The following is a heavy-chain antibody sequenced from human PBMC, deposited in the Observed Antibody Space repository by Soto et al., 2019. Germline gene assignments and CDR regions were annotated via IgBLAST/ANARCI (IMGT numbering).Heavy chain of an antibody. CDR2: ISSSSSTI. V-gene: IGHV3-48*01. Sequence: GGSLRLSCAASGFTFSSYSMNWVRQAPGKGLEWVSYISSSSSTIYYADSVKGRFTISRDNAKNSLYLQMNSLRAEDTAVYYCARGFIAAAGLEFDPWGQGTLVTVSS. D-gene: IGHD6-13*01. J-gene: IGHJ5*02. CDR3: ARGFIAAAGLEFDP. CDR1: GFTFSSYS.